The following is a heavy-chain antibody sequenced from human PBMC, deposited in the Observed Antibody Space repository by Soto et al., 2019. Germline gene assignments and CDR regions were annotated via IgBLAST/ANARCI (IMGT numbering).Heavy chain of an antibody. CDR2: IYYSGST. V-gene: IGHV4-59*01. CDR1: GGSISSYY. Sequence: SETLSLTCTVSGGSISSYYWSWIRQPPGKGLEWIGYIYYSGSTNYNPSLKSRVTISVDTSKNQFSLKLSSVTAADTAVYYCARTLQGWGSYYYYGMDVWGQGTTVTVSS. CDR3: ARTLQGWGSYYYYGMDV. J-gene: IGHJ6*02. D-gene: IGHD3-16*01.